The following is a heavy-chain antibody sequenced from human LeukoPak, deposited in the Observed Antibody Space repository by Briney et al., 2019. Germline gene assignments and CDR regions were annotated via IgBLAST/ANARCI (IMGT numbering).Heavy chain of an antibody. Sequence: SETLSLTCTVSGYSISSGYYWGWIRQPPGKGLEWIGSIYHSGSTYYNPSLKSRVTISVDTSKNQFSLKLSSVTAADTAVYYCARVWRYSSGWYRHYYYYYMDVWGKGTTVTVSS. J-gene: IGHJ6*03. CDR2: IYHSGST. CDR1: GYSISSGYY. D-gene: IGHD6-19*01. V-gene: IGHV4-38-2*02. CDR3: ARVWRYSSGWYRHYYYYYMDV.